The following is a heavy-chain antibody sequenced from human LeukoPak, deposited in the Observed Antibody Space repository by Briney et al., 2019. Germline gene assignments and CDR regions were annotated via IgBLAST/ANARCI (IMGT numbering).Heavy chain of an antibody. CDR3: AKELDTMFFDY. D-gene: IGHD3-10*02. J-gene: IGHJ4*02. CDR2: IYSGGST. CDR1: GFTVSTNY. V-gene: IGHV3-53*05. Sequence: GGSLRLSCAASGFTVSTNYMSWVRQAPGKGLEWVSVIYSGGSTYYADSVKGRFTISRDSGRKSVYLQMNSLTTDDIAFYFCAKELDTMFFDYWGQGALVTVSS.